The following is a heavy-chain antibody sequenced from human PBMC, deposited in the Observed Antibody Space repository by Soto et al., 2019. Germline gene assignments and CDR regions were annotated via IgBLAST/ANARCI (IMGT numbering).Heavy chain of an antibody. CDR1: GFTFSSYA. J-gene: IGHJ3*02. Sequence: GGSLRLSCAASGFTFSSYAMSWVRQAPGKGLEWVSAISGSGGSTYYADSVKGRFTISRDNSKNTLYLQMNSLRAEDTAVYYCAKDFPRSITMIVVVYDAFDIWGQGTMVTVSS. CDR2: ISGSGGST. V-gene: IGHV3-23*01. D-gene: IGHD3-22*01. CDR3: AKDFPRSITMIVVVYDAFDI.